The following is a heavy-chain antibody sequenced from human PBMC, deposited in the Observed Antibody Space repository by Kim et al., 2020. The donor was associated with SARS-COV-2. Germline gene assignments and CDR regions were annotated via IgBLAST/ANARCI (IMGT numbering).Heavy chain of an antibody. Sequence: GGSLRLSCAASGFTFSSYWMSWVRQAPGKGLEWVANIKQDGSEKYYVDSVKGRFTISRDNAKNSLYLQMNSLRAEDTAVYYCAREGYCSGGSCYSGFFFADNWFDPWRQGTLVTVSS. CDR3: AREGYCSGGSCYSGFFFADNWFDP. V-gene: IGHV3-7*01. D-gene: IGHD2-15*01. CDR2: IKQDGSEK. J-gene: IGHJ5*02. CDR1: GFTFSSYW.